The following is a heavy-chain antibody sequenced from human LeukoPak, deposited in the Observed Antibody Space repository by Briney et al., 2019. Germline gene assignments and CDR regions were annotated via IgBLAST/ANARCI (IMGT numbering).Heavy chain of an antibody. J-gene: IGHJ4*02. V-gene: IGHV4-39*07. Sequence: SETLSLTCTVSGDSIKSSSYYWAWIRQPPGKGLEWIGSIYYSGSTYYTPSLKSRVIMSVDTSKNQFSLKVKSVTAADAAVYYCARAPRKLFVEGTVSEFDFWGQGSLVTVSS. D-gene: IGHD1-14*01. CDR1: GDSIKSSSYY. CDR2: IYYSGST. CDR3: ARAPRKLFVEGTVSEFDF.